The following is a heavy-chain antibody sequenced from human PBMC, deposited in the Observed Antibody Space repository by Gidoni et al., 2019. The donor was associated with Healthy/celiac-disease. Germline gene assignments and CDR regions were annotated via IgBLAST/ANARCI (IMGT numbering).Heavy chain of an antibody. CDR3: ARVKRVAEAFDI. Sequence: QVQLVQSGAEVKTPGSSVKVSCKASGGTFSSYTISWVRQAPGQGLEWMGRIIPILGIANYAQKFQGRVTITADKSTSTAYMELSSLRSEDTVVYYCARVKRVAEAFDIWGQGTMVTVSS. V-gene: IGHV1-69*02. CDR1: GGTFSSYT. CDR2: IIPILGIA. D-gene: IGHD2-15*01. J-gene: IGHJ3*02.